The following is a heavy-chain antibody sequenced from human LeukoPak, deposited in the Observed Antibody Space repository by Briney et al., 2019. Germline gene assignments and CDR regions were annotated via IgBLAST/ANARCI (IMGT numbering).Heavy chain of an antibody. V-gene: IGHV4-61*08. CDR2: IYYSGST. CDR3: ARVDMYSSGWYFDY. J-gene: IGHJ4*02. Sequence: SSETLSLTCTVSGGSISSGDYYWSWIRQPPGKGLEWIGYIYYSGSTNYNPSLKSRVTISVGTSKNQFSLKLSSVTAADTAVYYCARVDMYSSGWYFDYWGQGTLVTVSS. D-gene: IGHD6-19*01. CDR1: GGSISSGDYY.